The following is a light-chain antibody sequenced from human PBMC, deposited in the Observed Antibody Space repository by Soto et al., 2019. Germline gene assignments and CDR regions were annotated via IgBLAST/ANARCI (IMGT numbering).Light chain of an antibody. V-gene: IGLV3-1*01. CDR2: QDT. J-gene: IGLJ1*01. Sequence: SYELTQPPSVSVSPGQTASITCSGDKLGDKYASWYQQKPGQSPVLVIYQDTKRPSGIPERFSGSNSGNTATLTISGTQAMDEADYYCQAWDSYTYVFGTGTKLTVL. CDR1: KLGDKY. CDR3: QAWDSYTYV.